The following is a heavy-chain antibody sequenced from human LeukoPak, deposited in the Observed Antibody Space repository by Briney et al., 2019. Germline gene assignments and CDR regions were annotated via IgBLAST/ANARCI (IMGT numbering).Heavy chain of an antibody. J-gene: IGHJ4*02. D-gene: IGHD2-21*02. V-gene: IGHV3-33*06. CDR2: IWSDGRNK. CDR1: GFTFSNYG. Sequence: LTGGSLRLSCAASGFTFSNYGMNWVHQAPGKGLEWVAVIWSDGRNKYYADSVKGRFTISRDNSKNTLYLQMNSLRADDTAVYYCAKNGVYCDVHCPADYWGQGTLVTVSS. CDR3: AKNGVYCDVHCPADY.